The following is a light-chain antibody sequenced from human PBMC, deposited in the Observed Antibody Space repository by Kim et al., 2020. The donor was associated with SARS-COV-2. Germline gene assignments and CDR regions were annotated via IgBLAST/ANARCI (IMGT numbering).Light chain of an antibody. CDR3: QKYDRAPWT. Sequence: ASVGASNAITCRASQGINNYLAWYQQKPGKPPELLIYAASAVQSGVPSRFSGSGSGTDFTLTVTSLQPEDVGTYYCQKYDRAPWTFGLGTKVDIK. CDR1: QGINNY. CDR2: AAS. V-gene: IGKV1-27*01. J-gene: IGKJ1*01.